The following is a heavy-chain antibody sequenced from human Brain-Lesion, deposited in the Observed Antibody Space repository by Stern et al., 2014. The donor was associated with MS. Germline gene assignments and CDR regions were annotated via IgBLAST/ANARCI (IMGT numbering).Heavy chain of an antibody. D-gene: IGHD2-15*01. Sequence: EVQLEESGAEMKKPGESLKISCKGSGYRFTNYWIGWVRQMPGKGLEWMGIIYPGDSDTRYSPSFQGQVNISVDRSISTAFLQWSSLKASDTAIYYCARQYCAGGSCYSQAAYWGQGTPVTVSS. CDR2: IYPGDSDT. CDR1: GYRFTNYW. J-gene: IGHJ4*02. CDR3: ARQYCAGGSCYSQAAY. V-gene: IGHV5-51*01.